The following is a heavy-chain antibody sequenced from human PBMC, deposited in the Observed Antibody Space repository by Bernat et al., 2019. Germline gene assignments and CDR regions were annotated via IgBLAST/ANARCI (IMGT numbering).Heavy chain of an antibody. V-gene: IGHV4-30-2*01. CDR2: IYHSGST. Sequence: QLQLQESGSGLVKPSQTLSLTCAVSGGSISSGGYSWSWIRQPPGKGLVWIGYIYHSGSTYYNPSLKSRVTISVDRSKNQFSLKLSSVTAADTAVYYCASGGYDYVWGSYRQAFDYWGQGTLVTVSS. J-gene: IGHJ4*02. CDR1: GGSISSGGYS. D-gene: IGHD3-16*02. CDR3: ASGGYDYVWGSYRQAFDY.